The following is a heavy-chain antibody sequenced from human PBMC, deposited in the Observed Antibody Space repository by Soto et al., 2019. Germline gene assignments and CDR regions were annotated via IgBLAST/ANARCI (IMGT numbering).Heavy chain of an antibody. CDR2: IYYSGST. J-gene: IGHJ4*02. Sequence: SETLSLTCTVSGGSISSGGYYWSWIRQHPGKGLEWIGYIYYSGSTYYNPSLKSRVTISVDTPKNQFSLKLSSVTAADTAVYYCARDPGTGTTYFDYWGQGTLVTVS. CDR3: ARDPGTGTTYFDY. CDR1: GGSISSGGYY. V-gene: IGHV4-31*03. D-gene: IGHD1-7*01.